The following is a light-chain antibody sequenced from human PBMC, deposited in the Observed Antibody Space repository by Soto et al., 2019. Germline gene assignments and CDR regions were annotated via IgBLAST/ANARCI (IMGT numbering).Light chain of an antibody. CDR3: SSYTSSTAYV. Sequence: QSARTQPASVFGSPGQSITISCTGTSSDVGGYNYVSWYQLHPGKAPKLMVYEVSNRPSGVSNRFSGSKSGNTASLTISGLQAEDEADYYCSSYTSSTAYVFGTGTKVTVL. CDR2: EVS. V-gene: IGLV2-14*01. J-gene: IGLJ1*01. CDR1: SSDVGGYNY.